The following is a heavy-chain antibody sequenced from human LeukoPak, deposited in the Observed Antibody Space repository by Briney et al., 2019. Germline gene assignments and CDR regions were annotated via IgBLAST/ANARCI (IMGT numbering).Heavy chain of an antibody. CDR2: ISSSSSTI. J-gene: IGHJ4*02. CDR3: AREGIHVWRFFDS. CDR1: GFTFSSYS. V-gene: IGHV3-48*04. D-gene: IGHD5-18*01. Sequence: TGGSLRLSCAASGFTFSSYSMNWVRQAPGKGLEWVSDISSSSSTIYYADSVKGRFTISRDNYKNSLYLQMNSLRSEDKAAYYCAREGIHVWRFFDSWGQGTLVTVSS.